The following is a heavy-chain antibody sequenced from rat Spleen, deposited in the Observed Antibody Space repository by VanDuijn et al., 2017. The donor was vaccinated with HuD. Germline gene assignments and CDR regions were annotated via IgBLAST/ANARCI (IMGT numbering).Heavy chain of an antibody. V-gene: IGHV5-29*01. CDR3: TGAGYLRDWYFDF. J-gene: IGHJ1*01. D-gene: IGHD2-2*01. Sequence: VQVKESGPGLVQPSQTLSLTCTVSGFSLTSNGVSWVRQAPAKGLEWVATISYDGNTTYYRDSVKGRFTISRDNAKRTLFLQMDSLRSDDTATYYCTGAGYLRDWYFDFWGPGTMVTVSS. CDR2: ISYDGNTT. CDR1: GFSLTSNG.